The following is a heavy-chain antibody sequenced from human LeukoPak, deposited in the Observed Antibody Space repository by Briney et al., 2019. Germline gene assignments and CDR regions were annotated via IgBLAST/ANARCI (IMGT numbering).Heavy chain of an antibody. CDR2: ISWDGGSP. D-gene: IGHD3-16*01. CDR1: GFTFDDYG. CDR3: AKDIGGRSYFDY. Sequence: PGGSLRLSCAASGFTFDDYGMHWVRQAPGKGLEWVSLISWDGGSPFYADSVKGRFTISRDNSKNSLYLQMNSLRAEDTALYYCAKDIGGRSYFDYWGQGTLVTVSS. V-gene: IGHV3-43D*03. J-gene: IGHJ4*02.